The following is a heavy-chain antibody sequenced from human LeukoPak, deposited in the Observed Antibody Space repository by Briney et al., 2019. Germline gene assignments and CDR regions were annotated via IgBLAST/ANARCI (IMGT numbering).Heavy chain of an antibody. CDR2: ISGSGSTT. CDR3: AKKNVAGAGGRGYFDF. J-gene: IGHJ4*02. CDR1: GFTFSSYA. V-gene: IGHV3-23*01. D-gene: IGHD6-13*01. Sequence: PGGSLRLSCTASGFTFSSYALSWVRQAPGKGLEWVSVISGSGSTTYYADSVKGRFTISSDNSKNTLYLQMNSLSAEDTAVYYCAKKNVAGAGGRGYFDFWGQGTLVTVSS.